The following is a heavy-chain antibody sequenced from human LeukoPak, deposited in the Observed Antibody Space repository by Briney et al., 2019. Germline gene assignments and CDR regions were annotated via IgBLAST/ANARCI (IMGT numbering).Heavy chain of an antibody. CDR3: ARAGYCSGGSCYGSDY. D-gene: IGHD2-15*01. Sequence: PGGSLRLSCAASGFTFSSYGMHWVRQAPGKGLEWVAAIWYDGSIQYYADSVKGRFTISRDNSRNTLYLQMDSLRAEDTAVYYCARAGYCSGGSCYGSDYWGQGTLVSVSS. V-gene: IGHV3-33*01. CDR2: IWYDGSIQ. J-gene: IGHJ4*02. CDR1: GFTFSSYG.